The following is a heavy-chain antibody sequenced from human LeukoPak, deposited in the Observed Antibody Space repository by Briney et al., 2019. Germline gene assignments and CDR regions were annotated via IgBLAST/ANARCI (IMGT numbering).Heavy chain of an antibody. CDR1: GGSISSYY. Sequence: ASETLSLTCTVSGGSISSYYWSWIRQPPGKGLEWIGYIYYSGSTNYNPSLKSRVTISVDTSKNQFSLKLSSVTAADTAVYYCARELNRGWFDPWGQGTLVTVSS. D-gene: IGHD3-16*01. V-gene: IGHV4-59*01. CDR3: ARELNRGWFDP. J-gene: IGHJ5*02. CDR2: IYYSGST.